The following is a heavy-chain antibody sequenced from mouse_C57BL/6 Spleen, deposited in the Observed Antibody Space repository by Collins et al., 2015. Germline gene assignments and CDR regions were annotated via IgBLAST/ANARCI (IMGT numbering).Heavy chain of an antibody. J-gene: IGHJ2*01. CDR3: ARERYDPDERFDY. D-gene: IGHD2-3*01. CDR1: GYTFTSYW. Sequence: QVQLQQPGAELVKPGASVKMSCKASGYTFTSYWITWVKQRPGQGLEWIGDIYPGSGSTNYNEKFKSKATLTVDTSSSTAYMQLSSLTSEDSAVYYCARERYDPDERFDYWGQGTTLTVSS. CDR2: IYPGSGST. V-gene: IGHV1-55*01.